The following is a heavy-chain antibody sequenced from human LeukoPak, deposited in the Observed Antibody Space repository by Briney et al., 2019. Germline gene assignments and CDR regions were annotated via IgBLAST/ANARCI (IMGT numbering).Heavy chain of an antibody. CDR3: AKDGAAAGTSHFDY. V-gene: IGHV3-30*18. J-gene: IGHJ4*02. CDR2: ISYDGSNK. CDR1: GFTFSSYG. Sequence: PGRSLRLSCAASGFTFSSYGMHWVRQAPGKGLEWVAVISYDGSNKYYADSVKGRFTISRDNSKNTLYLQMNSLRAEDTAVYYCAKDGAAAGTSHFDYWGQGTLVTVSS. D-gene: IGHD6-13*01.